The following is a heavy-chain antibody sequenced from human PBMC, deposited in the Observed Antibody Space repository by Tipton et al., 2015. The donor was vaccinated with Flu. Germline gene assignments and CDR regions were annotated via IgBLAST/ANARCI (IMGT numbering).Heavy chain of an antibody. J-gene: IGHJ5*01. CDR1: GDSLSSNNW. D-gene: IGHD3-10*01. CDR2: IYRSGGT. V-gene: IGHV4-4*02. CDR3: ATLANYYDSGSYFPPGFDF. Sequence: GLVKPSGTLSLTCAVSGDSLSSNNWWTWVRQPPGKGLEWIGEIYRSGGTNYNPSLKSRVSISLDQSKNQLSLKLTSVTAADTAVYYCATLANYYDSGSYFPPGFDFWGQGILVTVSS.